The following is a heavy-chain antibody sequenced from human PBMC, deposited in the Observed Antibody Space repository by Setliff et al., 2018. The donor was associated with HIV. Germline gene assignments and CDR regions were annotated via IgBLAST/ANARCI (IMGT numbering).Heavy chain of an antibody. J-gene: IGHJ5*02. D-gene: IGHD2-2*03. CDR1: GGSISSHY. V-gene: IGHV4-4*08. Sequence: SETLSLTCSVSGGSISSHYWSWIRQSPGKGLEWIGYVYTRGITSYNPSLKSRVTTSVDTTKNQLSLNLSSVTAADTATYYCARAKTIGSSALFLDPWGQGTPVTVSS. CDR2: VYTRGIT. CDR3: ARAKTIGSSALFLDP.